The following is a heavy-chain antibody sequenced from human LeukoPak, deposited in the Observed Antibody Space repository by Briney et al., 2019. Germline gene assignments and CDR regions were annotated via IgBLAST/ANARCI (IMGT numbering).Heavy chain of an antibody. J-gene: IGHJ6*02. CDR2: ISADGRST. CDR3: AKDLSNTGYTYYDILTGLLDPYYYYGMDV. Sequence: GGSLRLSCAASGFTFDNYAIHWVRQVPGKSLEWVSLISADGRSTYYADSVKGRFTISRDNSKNTLYLQMNSLRAEDTAVYYCAKDLSNTGYTYYDILTGLLDPYYYYGMDVWGQGTTVTVSS. D-gene: IGHD3-9*01. CDR1: GFTFDNYA. V-gene: IGHV3-43*02.